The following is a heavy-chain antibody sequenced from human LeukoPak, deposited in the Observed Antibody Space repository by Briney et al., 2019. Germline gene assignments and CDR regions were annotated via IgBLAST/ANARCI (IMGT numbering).Heavy chain of an antibody. D-gene: IGHD4-17*01. CDR3: AKRVTVTKREYYFDY. V-gene: IGHV3-23*01. CDR1: GFTFSSYA. CDR2: ISGSGGST. J-gene: IGHJ4*02. Sequence: PGGSLRLSCAASGFTFSSYAMSWVRQAPGKGLEWVSAISGSGGSTYYADSVKGRFTISRDNSKNTLYLQMNSLRAEDTAVYYCAKRVTVTKREYYFDYWGRGTLVTVSS.